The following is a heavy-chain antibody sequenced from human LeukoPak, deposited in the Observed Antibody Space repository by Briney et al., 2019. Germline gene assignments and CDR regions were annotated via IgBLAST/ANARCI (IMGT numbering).Heavy chain of an antibody. D-gene: IGHD5-24*01. J-gene: IGHJ4*02. Sequence: SETLSLTCAVYGGSFSGYYWSWIRQPPGKGLEWIGEINHSGSTNYNPSLKSRVTISVDTSKNQFSLKLSSVTAADTAVYYCARDNRPWGWLQHAYYFDYWGQGTLVTVSS. V-gene: IGHV4-34*01. CDR3: ARDNRPWGWLQHAYYFDY. CDR2: INHSGST. CDR1: GGSFSGYY.